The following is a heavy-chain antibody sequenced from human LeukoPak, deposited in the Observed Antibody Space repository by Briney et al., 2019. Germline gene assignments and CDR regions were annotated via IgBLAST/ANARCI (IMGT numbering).Heavy chain of an antibody. V-gene: IGHV4-39*01. Sequence: SESLSLTCTVSGGSISSSSYYCGWIRQPPGKGLEWIGSIFYSGSTYYNPPLKSRVTISVNTPKNQFSPKLTAVTAQGTVLYYCASLVDGFDAFDIWGQGTMVTVSS. D-gene: IGHD3-10*01. CDR2: IFYSGST. J-gene: IGHJ3*02. CDR3: ASLVDGFDAFDI. CDR1: GGSISSSSYY.